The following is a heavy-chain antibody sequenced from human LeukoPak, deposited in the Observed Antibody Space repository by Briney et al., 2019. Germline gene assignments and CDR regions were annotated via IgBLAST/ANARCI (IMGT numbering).Heavy chain of an antibody. CDR3: VGKYYDILTSYSRFDP. CDR1: GFTFSSYA. V-gene: IGHV3-23*01. Sequence: QTGGSLRLSCAASGFTFSSYAMSWVRQAPGKGLEWVSAISGSGGSTYYADSVKGRFTISRDNSKNTLYLQMNSLRAEDTAVYYCVGKYYDILTSYSRFDPWGQGTLVTVSS. CDR2: ISGSGGST. J-gene: IGHJ5*02. D-gene: IGHD3-9*01.